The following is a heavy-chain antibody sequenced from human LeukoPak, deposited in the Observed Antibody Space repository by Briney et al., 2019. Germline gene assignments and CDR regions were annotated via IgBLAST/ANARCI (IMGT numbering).Heavy chain of an antibody. CDR2: INPNSGGT. D-gene: IGHD3-3*01. CDR3: ARDLNNQGYYDFWCGYSPDAFDI. V-gene: IGHV1-2*02. Sequence: ASVKVSCKASGYTFTGYYMHWVRQAPGQGLEWMGWINPNSGGTNYAQKFQGRVTMTRDTSISTAYMELSRLRSDDTAVYYCARDLNNQGYYDFWCGYSPDAFDIWGQGTMVTVSS. CDR1: GYTFTGYY. J-gene: IGHJ3*02.